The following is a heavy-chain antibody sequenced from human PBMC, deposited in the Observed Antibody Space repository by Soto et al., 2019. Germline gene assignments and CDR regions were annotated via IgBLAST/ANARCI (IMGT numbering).Heavy chain of an antibody. CDR3: ASAGYYGSGSYYSPPGYYYGMDV. CDR2: IIPIFGTA. Sequence: SVKVSCKASGGTFSSYAISWVRQAPGQGLEWMGGIIPIFGTANYAQKFQGRVTITADKSTSTAYMELSSLRSEDTAVYYCASAGYYGSGSYYSPPGYYYGMDVWGQGTTVTVS. V-gene: IGHV1-69*06. D-gene: IGHD3-10*01. J-gene: IGHJ6*02. CDR1: GGTFSSYA.